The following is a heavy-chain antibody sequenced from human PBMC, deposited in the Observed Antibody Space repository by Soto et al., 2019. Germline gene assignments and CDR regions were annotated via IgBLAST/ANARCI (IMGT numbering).Heavy chain of an antibody. CDR2: IYYSGST. D-gene: IGHD6-19*01. CDR3: ARGGSSGWYPNYYYYGMDV. J-gene: IGHJ6*02. V-gene: IGHV4-59*01. Sequence: SETLSLTCTVSGGSISSYYWSWIRQPPGKGLEWIGYIYYSGSTNYNPSLKSRVTISVDTSKNQFSLKLSSVTAADTAVYYCARGGSSGWYPNYYYYGMDVWGQGTTVTVSS. CDR1: GGSISSYY.